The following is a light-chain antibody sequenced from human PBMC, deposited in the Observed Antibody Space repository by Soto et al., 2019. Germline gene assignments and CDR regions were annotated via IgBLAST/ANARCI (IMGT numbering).Light chain of an antibody. CDR1: SDDIGYNNY. J-gene: IGLJ2*01. CDR3: TSHTDSRPVV. V-gene: IGLV2-14*03. CDR2: AVT. Sequence: QSAPTQPASVSGSPGQSITISCTGTSDDIGYNNYVSWYQQHPGKAPTLIIYAVTYRPSGVSSRFSGSKSGDTASLTISGLQADDEADYYCTSHTDSRPVVSGGGTKLTVL.